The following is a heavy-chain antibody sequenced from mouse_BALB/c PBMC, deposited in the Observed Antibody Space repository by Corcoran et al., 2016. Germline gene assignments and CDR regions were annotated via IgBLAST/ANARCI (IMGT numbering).Heavy chain of an antibody. CDR2: IDTANGNT. D-gene: IGHD1-1*01. CDR1: GFNIKDTY. V-gene: IGHV14-3*02. Sequence: EVQLQQSGAELVKPGASVKLSCTASGFNIKDTYMHWVKQRPEQGLEWIGRIDTANGNTKYDPKFQGKATITADTSSNTAYLQLSSLTSEDTAVYYCAIDYGNPAWLAYWGQGTLVAVS. J-gene: IGHJ3*01. CDR3: AIDYGNPAWLAY.